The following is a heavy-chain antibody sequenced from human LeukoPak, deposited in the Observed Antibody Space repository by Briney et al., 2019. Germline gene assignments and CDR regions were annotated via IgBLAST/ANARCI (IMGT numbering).Heavy chain of an antibody. D-gene: IGHD6-6*01. V-gene: IGHV4-59*01. Sequence: KTSETLSLTCTVSGGSISSYYWSWIRQPPGKGLEWIGYIYYSGSTNYNPSLKSRVTISVDTSKNQFSLKLSSVTAADTAVYYCARHSSSSYYYGMDVWGQGTTVTVSS. CDR3: ARHSSSSYYYGMDV. CDR1: GGSISSYY. CDR2: IYYSGST. J-gene: IGHJ6*02.